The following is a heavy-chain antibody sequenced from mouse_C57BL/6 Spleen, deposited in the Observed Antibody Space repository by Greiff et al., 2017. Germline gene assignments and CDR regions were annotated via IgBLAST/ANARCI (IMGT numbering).Heavy chain of an antibody. V-gene: IGHV1-22*01. CDR1: GYTFTDYN. Sequence: VQLQQSGPELVKPGASVKMSCKASGYTFTDYNMHWVKQSHGKSLEWIGYINPNNGGTSYNQKFKGTATLTVNKSSSTAYMELRSLTSEDSAVYYCARKGGNYDYDGDYFDYWGQGTTLTVSS. CDR2: INPNNGGT. CDR3: ARKGGNYDYDGDYFDY. D-gene: IGHD2-4*01. J-gene: IGHJ2*01.